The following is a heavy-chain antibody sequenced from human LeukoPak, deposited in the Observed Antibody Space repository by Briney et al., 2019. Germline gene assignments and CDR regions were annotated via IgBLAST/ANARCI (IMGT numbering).Heavy chain of an antibody. CDR2: IKGDESAK. D-gene: IGHD1-26*01. J-gene: IGHJ4*02. Sequence: VGSLRLSSAPSRVTFRAFWMAWVCDALGKGVECGANIKGDESAKHQADSVKGRFTISRDNAQNSVYLQMTSLRGEDTAVYYCARDVGGSLDYWGQGTLVTVSS. CDR1: RVTFRAFW. V-gene: IGHV3-7*01. CDR3: ARDVGGSLDY.